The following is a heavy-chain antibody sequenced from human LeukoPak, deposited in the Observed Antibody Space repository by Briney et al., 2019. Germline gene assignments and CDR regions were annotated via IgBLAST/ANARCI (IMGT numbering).Heavy chain of an antibody. CDR2: NNVAGNS. V-gene: IGHV4-4*07. CDR3: ARDREYRYGSDLDP. D-gene: IGHD4-17*01. CDR1: GGFIHTYN. J-gene: IGHJ5*02. Sequence: SETLSLTCTVSGGFIHTYNWIWIRQPAGKGLEWVGRNNVAGNSYYNPSLKSRVSISVDRPNNRFSLELTSVTAADTAVYYCARDREYRYGSDLDPSGQGILVTVSS.